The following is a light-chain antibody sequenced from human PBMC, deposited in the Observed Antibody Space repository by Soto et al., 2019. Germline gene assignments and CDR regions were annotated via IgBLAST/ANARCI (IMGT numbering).Light chain of an antibody. Sequence: EIVLTPSPGTLSLSPVERATLSCRASQSVSSSYLAWYQQKPGQAPRLLIYGASSRATGIPDRFSGSGSGTEFTLTISSLQSEDFAVYYCQQYNNWPQTFGQGTKVDIK. CDR3: QQYNNWPQT. CDR1: QSVSSSY. J-gene: IGKJ1*01. V-gene: IGKV3-20*01. CDR2: GAS.